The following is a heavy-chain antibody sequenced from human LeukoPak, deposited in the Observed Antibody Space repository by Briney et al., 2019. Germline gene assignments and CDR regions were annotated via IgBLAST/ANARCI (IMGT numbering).Heavy chain of an antibody. J-gene: IGHJ5*02. V-gene: IGHV1-69*04. CDR1: GGTFSSYA. CDR3: ATGFASYYYDSSGRSNWFDP. D-gene: IGHD3-22*01. CDR2: IIPILGIA. Sequence: ASVKVSCKASGGTFSSYAISWVRQAPGQGLEWMGRIIPILGIANYAQKFQGRVTITADKSTSTAYMELSSLRSEDTAVYYCATGFASYYYDSSGRSNWFDPWGQGTLVTVSS.